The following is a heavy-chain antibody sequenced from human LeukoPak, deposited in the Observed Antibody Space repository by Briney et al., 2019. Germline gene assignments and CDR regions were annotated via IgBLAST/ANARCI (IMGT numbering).Heavy chain of an antibody. J-gene: IGHJ3*02. CDR2: IHSSSGSI. Sequence: GGSLRLSCAASGFNFTNYNMNWVRQAPGKGLEWVSSIHSSSGSIYYADSLKGRFTISRDNAKKSLYLQMNSLRAEDTAVYYCARDLAWDAFDIWGQGTMVSVSS. CDR1: GFNFTNYN. V-gene: IGHV3-21*01. CDR3: ARDLAWDAFDI.